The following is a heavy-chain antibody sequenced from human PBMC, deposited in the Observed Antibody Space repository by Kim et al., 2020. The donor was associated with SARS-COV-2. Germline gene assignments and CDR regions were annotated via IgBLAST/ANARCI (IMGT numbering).Heavy chain of an antibody. V-gene: IGHV3-30-3*01. Sequence: GGSLRLSCAASGFTFSSYAMHWVRQAPGKGLEWVAVISYDGSNKYYADSVKGRFTISRDNSKNTLYLQMNSLRAEDTAVYYCARDRRNGMRPLPQSRGALYGMDVWGQGTTVTVSS. CDR1: GFTFSSYA. D-gene: IGHD1-26*01. CDR2: ISYDGSNK. CDR3: ARDRRNGMRPLPQSRGALYGMDV. J-gene: IGHJ6*02.